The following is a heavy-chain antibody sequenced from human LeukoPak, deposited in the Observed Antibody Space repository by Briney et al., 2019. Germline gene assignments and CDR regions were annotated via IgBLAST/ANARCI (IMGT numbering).Heavy chain of an antibody. CDR3: ATDIRRGYSYGYDY. J-gene: IGHJ4*02. Sequence: ASVKVSCKASGYTFTGYYMHWVRQAPGQGREGMGWINPNSGGTNYAQKFQGRVTMTRDTSISTAYMELSRLRSDDTAVYYCATDIRRGYSYGYDYWGQGTLVTVSS. V-gene: IGHV1-2*02. D-gene: IGHD5-18*01. CDR2: INPNSGGT. CDR1: GYTFTGYY.